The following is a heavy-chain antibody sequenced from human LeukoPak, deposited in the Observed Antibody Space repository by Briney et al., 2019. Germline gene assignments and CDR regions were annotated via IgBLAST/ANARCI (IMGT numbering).Heavy chain of an antibody. CDR1: GFTFSSYA. CDR3: AKDLGHYYDSSGYYIRPSDY. J-gene: IGHJ4*02. V-gene: IGHV3-23*01. CDR2: ISGSGGST. Sequence: AGGSLRLSCAASGFTFSSYAMSWVRQAPGKGLEWVSAISGSGGSTYYADSVKGRFTISRDNSKNTLYLQMNSLRAEDTAVYYCAKDLGHYYDSSGYYIRPSDYWGQGTLVTVSS. D-gene: IGHD3-22*01.